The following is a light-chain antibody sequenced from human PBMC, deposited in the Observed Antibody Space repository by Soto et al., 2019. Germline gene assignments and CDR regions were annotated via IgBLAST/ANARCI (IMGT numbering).Light chain of an antibody. Sequence: EIVMTQSPATLSVSPGGRATLSCRASQSISDTLAWYQQKPGQAPRRLIYSASRRATGFPGRFSGSGSGTDFTLTISSLQSEDLAVYYCQQYNNWPWTFGQGTKVEIK. V-gene: IGKV3-15*01. J-gene: IGKJ1*01. CDR2: SAS. CDR1: QSISDT. CDR3: QQYNNWPWT.